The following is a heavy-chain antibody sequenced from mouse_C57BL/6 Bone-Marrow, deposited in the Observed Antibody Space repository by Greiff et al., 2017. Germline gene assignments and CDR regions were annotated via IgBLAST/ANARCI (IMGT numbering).Heavy chain of an antibody. V-gene: IGHV6-6*01. J-gene: IGHJ2*01. CDR1: GFTFSDAW. CDR3: TVTTVVADFDY. CDR2: IRNKANNHAT. Sequence: EVKLEESGGGLVQPGGSMKLSCAASGFTFSDAWMDWVRQSPEKGLEWVAEIRNKANNHATYYAESVKGRFTISRDDSKSSVYLQMNSLRAEDTVIYYCTVTTVVADFDYWGQGTTLTVSS. D-gene: IGHD1-1*01.